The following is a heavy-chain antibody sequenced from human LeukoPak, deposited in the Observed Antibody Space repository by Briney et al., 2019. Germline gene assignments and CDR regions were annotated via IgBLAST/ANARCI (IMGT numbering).Heavy chain of an antibody. CDR1: GYTFTSYG. Sequence: ASVKVSCKASGYTFTSYGISWVRQAPGQGLEWMGWISAYNGNTNYAQKLQGRVTMTTDTSTSTAYMELRSLRSDDTAVYYCATTRYCSSTSCYDYGMDVWGQGTTVTVSS. CDR2: ISAYNGNT. V-gene: IGHV1-18*01. CDR3: ATTRYCSSTSCYDYGMDV. D-gene: IGHD2-2*01. J-gene: IGHJ6*02.